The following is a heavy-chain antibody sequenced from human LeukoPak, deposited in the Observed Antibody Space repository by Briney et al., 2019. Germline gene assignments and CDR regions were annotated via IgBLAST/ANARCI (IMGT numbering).Heavy chain of an antibody. CDR3: ARRQPYYNLWSVYDAFDI. V-gene: IGHV1-18*01. D-gene: IGHD3-3*01. J-gene: IGHJ3*02. CDR1: GYTFCSYD. Sequence: ASVKVSCKASGYTFCSYDITWVRQAPGQGLEWMGWISAHNGNTKYAQKFQGRVTMTTDTSTGTAYMELRSLRSDDTAVYYCARRQPYYNLWSVYDAFDIWGQGTMVTVSS. CDR2: ISAHNGNT.